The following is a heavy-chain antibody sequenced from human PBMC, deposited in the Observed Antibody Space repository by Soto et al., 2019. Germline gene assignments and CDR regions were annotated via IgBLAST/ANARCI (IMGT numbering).Heavy chain of an antibody. Sequence: ASVKVSCKASGYTFTSYAMHWVRQAPGQRLEWMGWINAGNGNTKYSQKFQGRVTITRDTSASTAYMELSSLRSEDTAVYYCARVRCSGGSCDAGYYYYYYMDVWGKGTTVTVSS. J-gene: IGHJ6*03. V-gene: IGHV1-3*01. CDR2: INAGNGNT. D-gene: IGHD2-15*01. CDR1: GYTFTSYA. CDR3: ARVRCSGGSCDAGYYYYYYMDV.